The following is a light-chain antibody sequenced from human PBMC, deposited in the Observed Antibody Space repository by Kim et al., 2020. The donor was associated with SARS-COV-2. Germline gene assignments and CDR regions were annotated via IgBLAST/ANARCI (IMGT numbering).Light chain of an antibody. V-gene: IGKV1-39*01. CDR3: QQTYSTPWT. Sequence: SAFVGDRFTIHCRASQSINTYLNWYQQKPGKAPKLLIYAASSLESGVPSRFSGSGSGTDFTLTMSSLQPEDFATYYCQQTYSTPWTFGQGTKVDIK. J-gene: IGKJ1*01. CDR2: AAS. CDR1: QSINTY.